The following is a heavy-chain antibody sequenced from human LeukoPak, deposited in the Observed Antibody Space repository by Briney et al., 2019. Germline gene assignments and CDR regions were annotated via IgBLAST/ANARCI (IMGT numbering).Heavy chain of an antibody. V-gene: IGHV1-18*01. CDR1: VYTFRSYD. J-gene: IGHJ4*02. D-gene: IGHD6-19*01. CDR3: AKDRESSLWHVADY. Sequence: PSVKLSCTVSVYTFRSYDITWVRQAPGPGIECMGWISPNNGNTNYAQKFQGRVTMTTDTPTSTAYMERRSLRSDDTAVYYCAKDRESSLWHVADYWGQGALVTVSS. CDR2: ISPNNGNT.